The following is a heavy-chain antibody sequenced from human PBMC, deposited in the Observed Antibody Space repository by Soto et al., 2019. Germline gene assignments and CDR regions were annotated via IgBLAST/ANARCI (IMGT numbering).Heavy chain of an antibody. D-gene: IGHD3-10*01. CDR1: CDSMSGFY. J-gene: IGHJ4*02. V-gene: IGHV4-59*01. CDR3: ARFRRNYFDY. CDR2: INYVGRTS. Sequence: SETLSVTCTVSCDSMSGFYWSWIRQTPGKGLEWIGYINYVGRTSYYSPSLQSRVTISLDSSKNQFSLILSSVTAADTAVYFCARFRRNYFDYWGQGTQVTVSS.